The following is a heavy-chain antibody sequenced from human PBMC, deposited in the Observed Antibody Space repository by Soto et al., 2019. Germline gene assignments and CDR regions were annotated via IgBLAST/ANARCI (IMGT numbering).Heavy chain of an antibody. J-gene: IGHJ6*02. CDR1: VVSISSGGYY. Sequence: SETLSLTCTFSVVSISSGGYYCSWIRRHPWKGLEWIGCISYSGNTYYNPSLRSRVTMSLDTSKSRFSLNLSSVTAADTAVYYCARDLRLGYSSGGSCNDYYYGMDVWGQGTTVTVSS. CDR2: ISYSGNT. V-gene: IGHV4-31*03. D-gene: IGHD2-15*01. CDR3: ARDLRLGYSSGGSCNDYYYGMDV.